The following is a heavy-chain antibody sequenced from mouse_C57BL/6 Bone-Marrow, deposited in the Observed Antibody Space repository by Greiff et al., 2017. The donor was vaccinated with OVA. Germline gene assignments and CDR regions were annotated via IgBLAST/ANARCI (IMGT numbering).Heavy chain of an antibody. CDR3: AIKTTVVAYYFDY. CDR1: GSTLTSYW. V-gene: IGHV1-74*01. J-gene: IGHJ2*01. D-gene: IGHD1-1*01. CDR2: IHPSDSDT. Sequence: QVQLQQSGAELVKPGASVKVSCKASGSTLTSYWIHWVKQRPGQGLEWIGRIHPSDSDTNYNQKFKGKATLTVDKSSSTAYMQLSSLTSEDSAVYYCAIKTTVVAYYFDYWGQGTTLTVSS.